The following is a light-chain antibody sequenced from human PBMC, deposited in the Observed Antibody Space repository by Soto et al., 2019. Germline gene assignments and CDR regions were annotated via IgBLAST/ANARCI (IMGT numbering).Light chain of an antibody. V-gene: IGKV1-33*01. J-gene: IGKJ1*01. CDR2: DAS. CDR3: QQYDNLPWT. Sequence: DIQMTQSPSSLSASVGDRVTITCQASQDISNYLNWYQQKPGKAPKLLIYDASNLETGVPSRFXXXXSXXXXXXXXXXXXPXDIATYYWQQYDNLPWTFGQGTKVEIK. CDR1: QDISNY.